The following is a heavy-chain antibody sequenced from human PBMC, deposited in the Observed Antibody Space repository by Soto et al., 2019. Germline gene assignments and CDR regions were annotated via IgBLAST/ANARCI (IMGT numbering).Heavy chain of an antibody. J-gene: IGHJ4*02. CDR1: GFTFSSYV. CDR2: ITGSSDNT. V-gene: IGHV3-23*01. D-gene: IGHD2-2*01. Sequence: GGSLRLSCAASGFTFSSYVMSWLRQTPGKGLEWVSAITGSSDNTYYAESVKGRFTIARDNSKSTLYLQMSILGAEDTAIYFCAKGSSSSRPYYFDNWGLGTLVTVSS. CDR3: AKGSSSSRPYYFDN.